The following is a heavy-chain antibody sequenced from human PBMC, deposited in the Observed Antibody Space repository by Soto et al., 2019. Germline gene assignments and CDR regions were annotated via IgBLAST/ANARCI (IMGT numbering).Heavy chain of an antibody. CDR1: GFTFSSYA. Sequence: GGSLRLSCAASGFTFSSYAMHWVRQAPGKGLEWVAVISYDGSNKYYADSVKGRFTISRDNSKNTLYLQMNSLRAEDTAVYYCASLRSDYYDSSGYYLGYYYYYGMDVWGQGATVTVSS. CDR2: ISYDGSNK. V-gene: IGHV3-30-3*01. D-gene: IGHD3-22*01. CDR3: ASLRSDYYDSSGYYLGYYYYYGMDV. J-gene: IGHJ6*02.